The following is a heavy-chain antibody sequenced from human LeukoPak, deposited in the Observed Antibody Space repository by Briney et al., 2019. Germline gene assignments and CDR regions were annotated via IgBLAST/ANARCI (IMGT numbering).Heavy chain of an antibody. J-gene: IGHJ4*02. D-gene: IGHD3-10*01. CDR2: LSECGSIT. CDR3: AKYRGSGSSMARGVNFDC. V-gene: IGHV3-23*01. Sequence: GWALRLSCAASGFTFSDYAMSWIRQAPGKGLEWVSTLSECGSITYYADSVKGRFTISKDNSKNTLFLQMNSLRAEDTAVYYCAKYRGSGSSMARGVNFDCWGQGTLVTVSS. CDR1: GFTFSDYA.